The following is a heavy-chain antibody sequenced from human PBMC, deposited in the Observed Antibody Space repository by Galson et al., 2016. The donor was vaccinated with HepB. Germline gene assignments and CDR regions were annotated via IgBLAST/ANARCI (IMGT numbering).Heavy chain of an antibody. CDR1: GFSFSSFA. CDR3: ARAGRGGRRCCSGGRCYGLGV. CDR2: MSNDGDTK. D-gene: IGHD2-15*01. Sequence: SLRLSCAASGFSFSSFAMHWVRQAPGKGLEWVAVMSNDGDTKSHADSVRGRFTISTDYSKNTLYLQMNSLRTEDTGVYFCARAGRGGRRCCSGGRCYGLGVWGQGTTVTVSS. J-gene: IGHJ6*02. V-gene: IGHV3-30*14.